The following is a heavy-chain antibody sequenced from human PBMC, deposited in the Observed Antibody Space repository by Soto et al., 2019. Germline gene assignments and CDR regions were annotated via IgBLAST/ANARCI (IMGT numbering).Heavy chain of an antibody. V-gene: IGHV4-31*03. CDR2: IYYGGTT. J-gene: IGHJ4*02. D-gene: IGHD1-1*01. CDR3: ARARWLRRLEYYCDI. CDR1: GGSIDRTGYF. Sequence: PSETLSLTCSVSGGSIDRTGYFRSWIRQPPGQGLEWIGYIYYGGTTFYNPSLKSRSTLSLDTDENRFSLNLTSVPAADTAVYYCARARWLRRLEYYCDIWGQRILVTVSS.